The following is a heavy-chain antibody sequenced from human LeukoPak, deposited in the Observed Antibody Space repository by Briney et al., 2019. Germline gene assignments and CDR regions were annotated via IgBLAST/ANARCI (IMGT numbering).Heavy chain of an antibody. J-gene: IGHJ4*02. CDR1: GFTFSSYA. V-gene: IGHV3-23*01. CDR2: ISGSGGST. Sequence: GGSLRLSCAASGFTFSSYAMNWVRQAPGKGLEWVSAISGSGGSTYYADSVKGRFTISRDNSKNTLYLQMNSLRAEDTAVYYCAKGSRWYGDLYYFDYWGQGTLVTVSS. D-gene: IGHD4-17*01. CDR3: AKGSRWYGDLYYFDY.